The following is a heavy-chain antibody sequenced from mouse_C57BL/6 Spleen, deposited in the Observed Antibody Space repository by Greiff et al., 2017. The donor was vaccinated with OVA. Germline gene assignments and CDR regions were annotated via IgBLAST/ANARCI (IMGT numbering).Heavy chain of an antibody. V-gene: IGHV1-22*01. J-gene: IGHJ3*01. CDR2: INPNNGGT. CDR3: ARDDGYYVGWFAY. CDR1: GYTFTDYN. Sequence: EVKLVESGPELVKPGASVKMSCKASGYTFTDYNMHWVKQSHGKSLEWIGYINPNNGGTSYNQKFKGKATLTVNKSSSTAYMELRSLTSEDSAVYYCARDDGYYVGWFAYWGQGTLVTVSA. D-gene: IGHD2-3*01.